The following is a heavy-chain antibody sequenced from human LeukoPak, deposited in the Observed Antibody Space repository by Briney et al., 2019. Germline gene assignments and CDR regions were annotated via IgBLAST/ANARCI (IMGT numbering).Heavy chain of an antibody. V-gene: IGHV4-59*12. Sequence: TPSETLSLTCIVSGGSISSDYWSWIRQPPGKGLEWIGSIYYSGITNYNPSLKSRVTIPVDTSKNQFSLGLTSVTAADTAVYYCARGDYYAGGGRNWFDPWGQGTLVTVSS. CDR3: ARGDYYAGGGRNWFDP. J-gene: IGHJ5*02. D-gene: IGHD3-16*01. CDR2: IYYSGIT. CDR1: GGSISSDY.